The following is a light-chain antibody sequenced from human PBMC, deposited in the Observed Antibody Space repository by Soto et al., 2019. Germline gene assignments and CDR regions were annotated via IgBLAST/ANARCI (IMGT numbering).Light chain of an antibody. CDR3: HQLFVSPNP. CDR2: AAS. Sequence: DIPLTQSPAFLSPSIGESATITCRASQAISTSLAWYQLKPGKAPTLLINAASTLESGVPSRFSATVSGTEFSLTITSLEPAALAMYYCHQLFVSPNPFGQGTPLEFK. J-gene: IGKJ5*01. V-gene: IGKV1-9*01. CDR1: QAISTS.